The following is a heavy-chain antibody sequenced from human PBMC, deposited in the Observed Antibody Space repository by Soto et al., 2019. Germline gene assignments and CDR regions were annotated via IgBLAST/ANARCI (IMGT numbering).Heavy chain of an antibody. CDR2: INAGNGNT. V-gene: IGHV1-3*01. J-gene: IGHJ5*02. CDR3: ARGKGIVVVPADWFDP. Sequence: VASGKVSCKASGCTFTSYAMHWVRQAPGQRLEWMGWINAGNGNTKYSQKFQGRVTITRDTSASTAYMELSSLRSEDTAVYYCARGKGIVVVPADWFDPWGQGTLVTVSS. CDR1: GCTFTSYA. D-gene: IGHD2-2*01.